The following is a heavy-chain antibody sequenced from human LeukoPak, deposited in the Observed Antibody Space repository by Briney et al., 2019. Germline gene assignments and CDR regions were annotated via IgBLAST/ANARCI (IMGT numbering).Heavy chain of an antibody. D-gene: IGHD3-3*01. J-gene: IGHJ6*03. V-gene: IGHV3-21*04. CDR3: ARDLRSRFSENFYYYMDV. Sequence: GGSLRLSCAASGFTFSSYSMNWARQAPGKGLEWVSSISSSSSYIYYADSVKGRFTISRDNGKNSLYLQMNSLRAEDTALYYCARDLRSRFSENFYYYMDVWGKGTTVTVSS. CDR2: ISSSSSYI. CDR1: GFTFSSYS.